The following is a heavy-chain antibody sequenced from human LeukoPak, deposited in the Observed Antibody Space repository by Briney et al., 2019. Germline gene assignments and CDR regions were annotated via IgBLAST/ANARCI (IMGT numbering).Heavy chain of an antibody. Sequence: ASVKVSCKASGYTFTSYGISWVRQAPGQGLEWMGWISAYNGNTNYAQKLQGRVTMTTDTSTSTAYMELRSLRSDDTAVYYCARDFYDYVWGSYRKFDYWGQGTLVTVSS. V-gene: IGHV1-18*01. CDR2: ISAYNGNT. D-gene: IGHD3-16*02. J-gene: IGHJ4*02. CDR3: ARDFYDYVWGSYRKFDY. CDR1: GYTFTSYG.